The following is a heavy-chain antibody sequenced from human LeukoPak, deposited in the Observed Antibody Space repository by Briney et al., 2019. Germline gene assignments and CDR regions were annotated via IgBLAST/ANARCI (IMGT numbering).Heavy chain of an antibody. CDR3: AKAGGYCSSTSCLSYYYYYYMDV. V-gene: IGHV3-43D*03. CDR2: ISWDGGST. Sequence: PGGSLRLSCAASGFTFDDYAMHWVRQAPGKGLEWVSLISWDGGSTYYADSVKGRFTISRDNSKNSLYLQMNSLRAEDTALYYCAKAGGYCSSTSCLSYYYYYYMDVWGKGTTVTVSS. CDR1: GFTFDDYA. D-gene: IGHD2-2*01. J-gene: IGHJ6*03.